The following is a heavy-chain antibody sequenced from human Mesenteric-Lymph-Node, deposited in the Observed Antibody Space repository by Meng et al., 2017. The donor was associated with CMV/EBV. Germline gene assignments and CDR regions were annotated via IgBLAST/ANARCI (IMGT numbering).Heavy chain of an antibody. CDR3: AVDIGYCGETSCQIYGMDV. Sequence: FTGYYIHWVRQAPGQGPEWMGRINPNSGTTDYAQKFQGRVTMTSDASINTVYMELSGLRSDDTALYYCAVDIGYCGETSCQIYGMDVWGQGTTVTVSS. CDR2: INPNSGTT. J-gene: IGHJ6*02. D-gene: IGHD2-15*01. V-gene: IGHV1-2*06. CDR1: FTGYY.